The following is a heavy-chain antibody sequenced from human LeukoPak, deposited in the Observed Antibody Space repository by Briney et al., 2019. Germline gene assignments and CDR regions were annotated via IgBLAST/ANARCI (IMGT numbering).Heavy chain of an antibody. CDR3: SRDPPTA. CDR1: GYTFTGYY. CDR2: IIPIFGTA. Sequence: SVKVSCKASGYTFTGYYMHWVRQAPGQGLEWMGGIIPIFGTANYAQKFQGRVTITADKSTSTFYMELSSLRFEDTAVYYCSRDPPTAWGQGTLVTVSS. V-gene: IGHV1-69*06. J-gene: IGHJ5*02.